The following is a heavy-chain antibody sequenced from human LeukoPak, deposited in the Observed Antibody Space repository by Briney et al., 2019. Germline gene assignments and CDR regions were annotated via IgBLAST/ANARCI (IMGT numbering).Heavy chain of an antibody. CDR1: GFTFSDYY. J-gene: IGHJ4*02. CDR3: ARADVYDFWSGPFDY. CDR2: ISSSGSTI. Sequence: GGSLRLSCAASGFTFSDYYMSWIRQAPGKGLEWVSYISSSGSTIYYADSVKGRFTISRDNAKNSLYLQMNSLRAEDTAVYYCARADVYDFWSGPFDYWGQGTLVTVSS. V-gene: IGHV3-11*04. D-gene: IGHD3-3*01.